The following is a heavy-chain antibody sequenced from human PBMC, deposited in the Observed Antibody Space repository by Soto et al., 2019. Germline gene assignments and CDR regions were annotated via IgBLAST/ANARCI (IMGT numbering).Heavy chain of an antibody. CDR2: IIPIFGTA. D-gene: IGHD6-13*01. Sequence: GASVKVSCKASGGTFSSYAISWVRQAPGQGLEWMGGIIPIFGTANYAQKFQGRVTITADESTSTAYMELSSLRSEDTAVYYCARVLAAAGPNYYYYYGMDVWGQGTKVTVSS. J-gene: IGHJ6*02. CDR1: GGTFSSYA. CDR3: ARVLAAAGPNYYYYYGMDV. V-gene: IGHV1-69*13.